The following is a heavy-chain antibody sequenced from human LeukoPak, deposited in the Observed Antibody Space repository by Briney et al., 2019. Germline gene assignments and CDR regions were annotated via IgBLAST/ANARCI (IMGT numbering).Heavy chain of an antibody. J-gene: IGHJ3*02. Sequence: GASVKVSCKASGYTFTSYGISWVRQAPGQGLEWMGWISAYNGNTNYAQKLQGRVTMTTDTSTSTAYMELRSLRSDDTAVYYCARGEEPLLWFGELSLPFAFDIWGQGTTVTVSS. CDR2: ISAYNGNT. CDR3: ARGEEPLLWFGELSLPFAFDI. CDR1: GYTFTSYG. D-gene: IGHD3-10*01. V-gene: IGHV1-18*01.